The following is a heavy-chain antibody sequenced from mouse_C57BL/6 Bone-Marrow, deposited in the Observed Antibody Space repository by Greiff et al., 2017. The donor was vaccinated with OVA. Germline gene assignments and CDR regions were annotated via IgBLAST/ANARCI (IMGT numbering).Heavy chain of an antibody. J-gene: IGHJ1*03. V-gene: IGHV1-74*01. D-gene: IGHD2-5*01. CDR2: IHPSDSDT. Sequence: VQLKQPGAELVKPGASVKVSCKASGYTFTSYWMHWVKQRPGQGLEWIGRIHPSDSDTNYNQKFKGKATLTVDKSSSTAYMQLSSLTSEDSAVYYCALYYSNGYFDVWGTGTTVTVSS. CDR3: ALYYSNGYFDV. CDR1: GYTFTSYW.